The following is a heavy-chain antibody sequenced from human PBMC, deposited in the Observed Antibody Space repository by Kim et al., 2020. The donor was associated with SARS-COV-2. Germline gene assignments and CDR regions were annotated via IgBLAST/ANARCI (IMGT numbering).Heavy chain of an antibody. CDR2: IYYTGST. Sequence: SETLSLTCTVSGGSIGSYYWSWMRQPPGKGLEWIGYIYYTGSTNYNPSLKSRVTISVDTSKNQFSLKMSSVTAADTAVYYCARHQIQGGNYSPLDIWG. D-gene: IGHD1-26*01. CDR1: GGSIGSYY. V-gene: IGHV4-59*08. J-gene: IGHJ3*02. CDR3: ARHQIQGGNYSPLDI.